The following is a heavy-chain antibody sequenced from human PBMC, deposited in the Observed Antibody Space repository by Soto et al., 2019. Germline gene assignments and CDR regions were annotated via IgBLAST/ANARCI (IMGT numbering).Heavy chain of an antibody. CDR3: ARGYSSGWLIPGNYFDY. CDR1: GYTFTSYD. CDR2: MNPNSGNT. D-gene: IGHD6-19*01. V-gene: IGHV1-8*01. Sequence: ASVKVSCKASGYTFTSYDSNWVRQATGQGLEWMGWMNPNSGNTGYAQKFQGRVTMTRNTSISTAYMELSSLRSEDTAVYYCARGYSSGWLIPGNYFDYSGQGTLVTFSS. J-gene: IGHJ4*02.